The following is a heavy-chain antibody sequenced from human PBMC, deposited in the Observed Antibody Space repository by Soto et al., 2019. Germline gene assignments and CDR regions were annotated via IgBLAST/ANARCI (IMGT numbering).Heavy chain of an antibody. Sequence: QVQLVQSRAEVKNPGASVKVSCKASGYSFTRYGIAWARQAPGQGLEWMGWINTYNGNTNYAQNLQGRVTRTTDTSTSTAYMELTSLRSNDTAIYYCAMVDVYVTPSPQDVW. CDR3: AMVDVYVTPSPQDV. D-gene: IGHD3-16*01. CDR1: GYSFTRYG. CDR2: INTYNGNT. J-gene: IGHJ6*01. V-gene: IGHV1-18*01.